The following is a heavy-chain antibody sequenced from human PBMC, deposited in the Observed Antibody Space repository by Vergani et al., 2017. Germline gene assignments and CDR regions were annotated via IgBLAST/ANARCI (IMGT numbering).Heavy chain of an antibody. D-gene: IGHD6-19*01. CDR3: ARSGYSSGWYGCDY. CDR1: GFSLSTSGMR. Sequence: QVTLKESGPALVKPTQTLTLTCTFSGFSLSTSGMRVSWIRQPPGKALEWLARIDWDDDKFYSTSLKTRLTISKDTSKNQVVLTMTNMDPVDTATYYCARSGYSSGWYGCDYWGQGTLVTVSS. J-gene: IGHJ4*02. CDR2: IDWDDDK. V-gene: IGHV2-70*04.